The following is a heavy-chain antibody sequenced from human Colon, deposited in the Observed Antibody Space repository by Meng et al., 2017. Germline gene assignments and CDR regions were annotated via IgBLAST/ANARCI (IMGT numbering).Heavy chain of an antibody. CDR1: GGSVSRDF. J-gene: IGHJ4*02. V-gene: IGHV4-34*01. CDR3: ARGQGFLLHYFDN. CDR2: ISEGGGT. D-gene: IGHD3-22*01. Sequence: QGQLQQWGSGLLKPSETLSLSCDVYGGSVSRDFCSWIRPTPGKGMEWIGGISEGGGTLYNPSLKSRVFISVDTSNSELTLKLTSVTDADTGVYYCARGQGFLLHYFDNWGQGTLVTVSS.